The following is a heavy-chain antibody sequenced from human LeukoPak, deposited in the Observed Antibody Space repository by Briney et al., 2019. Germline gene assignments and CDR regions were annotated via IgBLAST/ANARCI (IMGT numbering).Heavy chain of an antibody. D-gene: IGHD2-2*01. CDR1: GGSFSGYY. V-gene: IGHV4-34*01. J-gene: IGHJ5*02. Sequence: SETLSLTCAVYGGSFSGYYWSWIRQPPGKELEWIGEINHSGSTNYNPSLKSRVTISVDTSKNQFSLKLSSVTAADTAVYYCACSSTSLRFDPWGQGTLVTVSS. CDR2: INHSGST. CDR3: ACSSTSLRFDP.